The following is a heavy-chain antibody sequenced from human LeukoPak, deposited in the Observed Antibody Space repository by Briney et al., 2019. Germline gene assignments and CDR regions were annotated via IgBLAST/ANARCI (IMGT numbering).Heavy chain of an antibody. Sequence: ASVKVSCKASGYTFTSYGISWVRQAPGQGLEWMGWISAYNGNTNYAQKLQGRVTMTTDTSTSTAYMELRSLRSDDTAVYYCARELKGYGDPVGFDPWGQGTLVTVSS. D-gene: IGHD4-17*01. CDR2: ISAYNGNT. CDR3: ARELKGYGDPVGFDP. CDR1: GYTFTSYG. J-gene: IGHJ5*02. V-gene: IGHV1-18*01.